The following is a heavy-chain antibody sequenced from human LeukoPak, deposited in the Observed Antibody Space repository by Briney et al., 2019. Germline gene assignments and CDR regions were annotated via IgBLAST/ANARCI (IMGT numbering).Heavy chain of an antibody. CDR2: ASYDGTT. Sequence: PSDTLSLTCSVSGGTIRGHFWSWIRQPPGKGLEVLGSASYDGTTHYNPSLKGRVTISIKTSKNECTLKLKFVTAADTAVYFCARDTREICTTTGCWNNAFDIWGRGTMVTVSS. D-gene: IGHD1/OR15-1a*01. V-gene: IGHV4-59*11. J-gene: IGHJ3*02. CDR1: GGTIRGHF. CDR3: ARDTREICTTTGCWNNAFDI.